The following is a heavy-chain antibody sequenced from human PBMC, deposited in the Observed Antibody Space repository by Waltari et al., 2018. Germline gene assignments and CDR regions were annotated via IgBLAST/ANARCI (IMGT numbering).Heavy chain of an antibody. D-gene: IGHD2-2*01. CDR3: ARGHCSSTSCYGYYYYGMDV. CDR1: GFTFSSYG. Sequence: QVQLVESGGGVVQPGRSLRLSCAASGFTFSSYGMHWVRQAPGKGLGWVAVLWYDGSNKYYADSVKGRFTISRDNSKNTLYLQMNSLRAEDTAVYYCARGHCSSTSCYGYYYYGMDVWGQGTTVTVSS. V-gene: IGHV3-33*01. CDR2: LWYDGSNK. J-gene: IGHJ6*02.